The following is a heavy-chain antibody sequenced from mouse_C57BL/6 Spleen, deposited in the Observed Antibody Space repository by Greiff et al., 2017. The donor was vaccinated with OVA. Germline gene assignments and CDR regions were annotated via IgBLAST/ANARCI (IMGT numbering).Heavy chain of an antibody. J-gene: IGHJ2*01. D-gene: IGHD1-1*01. CDR3: ARIFITTVVAPFDY. CDR1: GFNIKNTY. CDR2: IDPANGNT. V-gene: IGHV14-3*01. Sequence: EVQGVESVAELVRPGASVKLSCTASGFNIKNTYMHWVKQRPEQGLEWIGRIDPANGNTKYAPKFQGKATITADTSSNTAYLQLSSLTSEDTAIYYCARIFITTVVAPFDYWGQGTTLTVSS.